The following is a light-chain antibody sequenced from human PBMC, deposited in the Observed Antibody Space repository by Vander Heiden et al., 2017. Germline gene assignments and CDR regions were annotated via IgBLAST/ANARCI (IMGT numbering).Light chain of an antibody. V-gene: IGKV4-1*01. J-gene: IGKJ1*01. CDR2: WAS. CDR1: QSVLYSSNNKNY. Sequence: DFVMTQSPDSLAVSLGERATINCKSSQSVLYSSNNKNYLAWYQQKPGQPPKLLISWASTRKSGVPDRFSGSGSGTDFTLTISSLQAADVAVYYCQQVYDIPPTFGQGTKVEVK. CDR3: QQVYDIPPT.